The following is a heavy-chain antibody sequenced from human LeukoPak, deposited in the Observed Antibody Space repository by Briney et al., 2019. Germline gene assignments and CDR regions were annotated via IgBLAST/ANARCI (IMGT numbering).Heavy chain of an antibody. CDR1: GGSISSGGYY. V-gene: IGHV4-31*03. CDR3: ARDRGGDYYDSSGYSDAFDI. D-gene: IGHD3-22*01. J-gene: IGHJ3*02. Sequence: SETLSLTCTVSGGSISSGGYYWSWIRQHPGKGLEWIEYIYYSGSTYYNPSLKSRVTISVDTSKNQFSLKLSSVTAADTAVYYCARDRGGDYYDSSGYSDAFDIWGQGTMVTVSS. CDR2: IYYSGST.